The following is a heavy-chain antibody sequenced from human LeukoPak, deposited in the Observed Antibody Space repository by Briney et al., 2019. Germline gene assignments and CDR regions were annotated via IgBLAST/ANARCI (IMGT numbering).Heavy chain of an antibody. CDR2: IRHDGSSK. D-gene: IGHD4-17*01. J-gene: IGHJ4*02. CDR1: GCTFSSCG. CDR3: AEVASTVTTRYFDY. Sequence: GESLSLSCAVSGCTFSSCGWRWVRQAPGKGLEWVGFIRHDGSSKHYGDSVKGRITISRDNSKNTLYLQMNSLRVEDTAVYYCAEVASTVTTRYFDYWGQGTLVVVSS. V-gene: IGHV3-30*02.